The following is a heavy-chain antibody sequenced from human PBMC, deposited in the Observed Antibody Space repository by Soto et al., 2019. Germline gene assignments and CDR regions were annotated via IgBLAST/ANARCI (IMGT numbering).Heavy chain of an antibody. Sequence: PVGSLRLSCAASGFTFSSYAMSWVRQAPGKGLEWVSAISGSGGSTYYADSVKGRFTISRDSSKNTLYLQMNSLRAEDTAVYYCAKGRVYYYDSSGLDRGAFDIWGQGTMVTVSS. J-gene: IGHJ3*02. CDR2: ISGSGGST. V-gene: IGHV3-23*01. CDR1: GFTFSSYA. CDR3: AKGRVYYYDSSGLDRGAFDI. D-gene: IGHD3-22*01.